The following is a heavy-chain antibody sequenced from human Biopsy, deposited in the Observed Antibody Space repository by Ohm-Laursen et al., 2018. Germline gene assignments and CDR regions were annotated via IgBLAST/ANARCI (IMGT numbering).Heavy chain of an antibody. CDR3: ARLGSGDYFPTFFDF. D-gene: IGHD5-12*01. V-gene: IGHV4-31*03. Sequence: TLSLTCPVSSGSIRTGDYYWNWIRHHPGKGLEWIGNIFYSANTYYNPSLKSRVTISVDTSKNQFSLKLSSVTAADTAVYYCARLGSGDYFPTFFDFWGQGALVTVSS. J-gene: IGHJ4*02. CDR1: SGSIRTGDYY. CDR2: IFYSANT.